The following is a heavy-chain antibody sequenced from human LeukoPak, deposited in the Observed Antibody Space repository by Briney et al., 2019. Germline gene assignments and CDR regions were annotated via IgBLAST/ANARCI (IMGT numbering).Heavy chain of an antibody. D-gene: IGHD3-10*01. CDR3: ARHNYGYDY. Sequence: PGGSLRLSCVASGFTFRSYWMHWVRQAPGKGLVWVSHIHSDGSSTSYADSVQGRFTISRDNAKNTLYLQMNSLRAEDTAVYYCARHNYGYDYWGQGTLVTVSS. CDR1: GFTFRSYW. V-gene: IGHV3-74*01. J-gene: IGHJ4*02. CDR2: IHSDGSST.